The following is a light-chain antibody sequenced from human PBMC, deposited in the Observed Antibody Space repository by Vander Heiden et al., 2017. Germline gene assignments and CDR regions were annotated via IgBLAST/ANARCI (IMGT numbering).Light chain of an antibody. Sequence: SSALTQDPAVSVALGQTVRIPCQGASLRSYYASWYQQKPGQAPVLVIYGKNNRPSGIPDRFSGSSSGNTASLTITGAQAEDEADDYCNSRDSSGNHVVFGGGTKLTVL. V-gene: IGLV3-19*01. J-gene: IGLJ2*01. CDR2: GKN. CDR1: SLRSYY. CDR3: NSRDSSGNHVV.